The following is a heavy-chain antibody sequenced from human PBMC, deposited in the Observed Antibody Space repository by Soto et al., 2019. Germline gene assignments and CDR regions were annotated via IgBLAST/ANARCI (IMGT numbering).Heavy chain of an antibody. V-gene: IGHV4-4*02. CDR2: LSRGDER. Sequence: QVQLQESGPGLVKPSETLSLTCTVSGAPITTTKWWAWVRLPPGKGLEWIGELSRGDERSSNPSLEGRFTMSLDKSTNHFSLKLTSVTAADTAIYYCATQTRSYTWGVWGRGTSVTVSS. D-gene: IGHD3-16*01. J-gene: IGHJ6*02. CDR1: GAPITTTKW. CDR3: ATQTRSYTWGV.